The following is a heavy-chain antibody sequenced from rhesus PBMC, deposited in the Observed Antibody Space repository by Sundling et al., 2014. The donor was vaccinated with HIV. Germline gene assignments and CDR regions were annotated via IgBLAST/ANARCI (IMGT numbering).Heavy chain of an antibody. D-gene: IGHD6-31*01. V-gene: IGHV4-80*01. CDR3: AIAPTDVTLDY. J-gene: IGHJ4*01. Sequence: QVQLQESGPGLVKPSETLSLTCTVSGASISTYWWSWFRQPPGKGLEWIGEINGNSGNTNYNPSLKSRVTFSRDTSKNQFSLKLNSVTAADTAVYYCAIAPTDVTLDYWGQGVLVTGLL. CDR2: INGNSGNT. CDR1: GASISTYW.